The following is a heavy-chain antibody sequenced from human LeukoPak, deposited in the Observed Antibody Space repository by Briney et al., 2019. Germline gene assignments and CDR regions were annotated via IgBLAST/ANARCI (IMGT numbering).Heavy chain of an antibody. Sequence: GASLRLSCAASGFTFSSYAMSWVRQAPGKGLEWVSAISGSGGRTYYADSVKGRFTISRDNSKNTLYLQMNSLRAEDTAVYYCAKDLKEYYHDSSGHDYWGQGTLVTVSS. CDR2: ISGSGGRT. D-gene: IGHD3-22*01. J-gene: IGHJ4*02. CDR3: AKDLKEYYHDSSGHDY. CDR1: GFTFSSYA. V-gene: IGHV3-23*01.